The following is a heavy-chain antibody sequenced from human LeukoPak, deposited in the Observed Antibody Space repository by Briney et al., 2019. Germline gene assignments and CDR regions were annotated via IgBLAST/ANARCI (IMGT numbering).Heavy chain of an antibody. CDR2: ISWNSGTI. J-gene: IGHJ3*02. CDR3: VKGIAAAGSDAFDI. Sequence: GRSLRLSCAASGFTFDDFGMHWVRQGPGKGLEWVSGISWNSGTIGYADSVKGRFTISRDNAKNSLYLQMNSLRAEDTALYYCVKGIAAAGSDAFDIWGQGTMVTVSS. V-gene: IGHV3-9*01. D-gene: IGHD6-13*01. CDR1: GFTFDDFG.